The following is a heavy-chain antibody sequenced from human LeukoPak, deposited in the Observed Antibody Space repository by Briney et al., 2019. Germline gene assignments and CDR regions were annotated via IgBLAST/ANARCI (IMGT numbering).Heavy chain of an antibody. D-gene: IGHD6-19*01. J-gene: IGHJ6*03. Sequence: GASVKVSCKASGYTFTSYGISWVRQAPGQGLGWMGWISAYNGNTNYAQKLQGRVTITRNTSISTAYMELSSLRSEDTAVYYCARGQYSSGWQYYYYYYMDVWGKGTTVTVSS. CDR2: ISAYNGNT. V-gene: IGHV1-18*01. CDR3: ARGQYSSGWQYYYYYYMDV. CDR1: GYTFTSYG.